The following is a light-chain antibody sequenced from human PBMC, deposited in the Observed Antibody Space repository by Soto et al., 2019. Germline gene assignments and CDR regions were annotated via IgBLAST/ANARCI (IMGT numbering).Light chain of an antibody. J-gene: IGLJ2*01. CDR3: QVWDSSSDHVV. CDR2: FDS. V-gene: IGLV3-21*04. CDR1: NIGSKS. Sequence: SYELTQPPSVSVAPGKTVRITCGGNNIGSKSVHWYQQKPGQTPILVIYFDSDRPSGIPERFSGSNSGNTATLTISRVEAGDEADYYCQVWDSSSDHVVFGGRTKLTVL.